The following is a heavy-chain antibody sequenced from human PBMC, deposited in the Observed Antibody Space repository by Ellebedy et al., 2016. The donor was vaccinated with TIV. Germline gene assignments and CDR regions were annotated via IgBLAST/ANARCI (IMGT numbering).Heavy chain of an antibody. CDR3: ARETGGTLDF. D-gene: IGHD1-14*01. CDR2: IYSGVTV. Sequence: SETLSLXXTVSGSSVNNAAYHWSWIRQHPGKGLEWIGYIYSGVTVYSNPSLESRVTISVDPSSNQFSLKLTSVTAADMAVYYCARETGGTLDFWGLGTLVAVSS. J-gene: IGHJ4*02. CDR1: GSSVNNAAYH. V-gene: IGHV4-31*03.